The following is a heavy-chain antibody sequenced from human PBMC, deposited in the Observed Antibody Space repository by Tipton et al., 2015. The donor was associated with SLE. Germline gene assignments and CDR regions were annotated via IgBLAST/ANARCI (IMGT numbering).Heavy chain of an antibody. V-gene: IGHV4-61*02. CDR1: GDSITSGSYY. CDR3: ARMYGDWRTNWFDL. D-gene: IGHD4-17*01. CDR2: IYSSGSA. J-gene: IGHJ5*02. Sequence: TLSLTCSVSGDSITSGSYYWSWIRQPAGKGLEWIGRIYSSGSANYNPSLRSRATISADTSKNQISLMLSSVTAADTAVYSCARMYGDWRTNWFDLWGLGALVTVSS.